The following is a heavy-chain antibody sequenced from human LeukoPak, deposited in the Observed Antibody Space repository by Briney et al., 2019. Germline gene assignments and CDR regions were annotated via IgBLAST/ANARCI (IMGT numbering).Heavy chain of an antibody. D-gene: IGHD3-10*01. V-gene: IGHV3-30*03. CDR3: AREGYYGSGSPPSLYFDY. Sequence: GGSLRLSCVASGFTFSHSWMTWVRQAPGKGLEWVAVTSSDLNVKLYADSVKGRFTISRDNSRSTLYLQMNSLRPEDTAIYYCAREGYYGSGSPPSLYFDYWGQGTLVTVSS. J-gene: IGHJ4*02. CDR2: TSSDLNVK. CDR1: GFTFSHSW.